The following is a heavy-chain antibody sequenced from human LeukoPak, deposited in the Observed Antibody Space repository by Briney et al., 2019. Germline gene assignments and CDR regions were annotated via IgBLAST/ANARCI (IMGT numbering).Heavy chain of an antibody. J-gene: IGHJ5*01. CDR3: ATRVSISGDS. CDR1: GFTFTSNW. V-gene: IGHV3-7*01. Sequence: PGGSLRLSCAASGFTFTSNWMSWFRQAPGEGLEWVAHIGPDGSETYYVESVEGRFTISRDNARNSVYLQMNRLRAEDTAVYYCATRVSISGDSWGQGILVTVSS. CDR2: IGPDGSET. D-gene: IGHD6-13*01.